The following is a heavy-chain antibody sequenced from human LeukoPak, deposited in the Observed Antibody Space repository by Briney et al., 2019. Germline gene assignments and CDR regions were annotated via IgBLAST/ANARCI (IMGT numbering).Heavy chain of an antibody. D-gene: IGHD3-10*01. J-gene: IGHJ6*02. CDR1: GFTFSNYW. Sequence: GGSLRLSCAAAGFTFSNYWMNWVRQAPGKGLEWVSSISSSSSYIYYADSVKGRFTISRDNAKNSLYLQMNSLRAEDTAVYYCARELLRITMVRGVIITTYYGMDVWGQGTTVTVSS. V-gene: IGHV3-21*01. CDR2: ISSSSSYI. CDR3: ARELLRITMVRGVIITTYYGMDV.